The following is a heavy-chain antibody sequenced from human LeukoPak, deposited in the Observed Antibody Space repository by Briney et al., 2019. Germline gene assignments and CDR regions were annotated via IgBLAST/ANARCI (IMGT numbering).Heavy chain of an antibody. D-gene: IGHD3-10*01. CDR3: ARQSRDGSKTRGYYFDY. Sequence: GESLKISCEGSGYSFTSYWIGWVRQMPGKGLEWIGIIYPGDSATRYSPSFQGQVTISADKSISTAYLQWSSLKASDTAMYYCARQSRDGSKTRGYYFDYWGQGTLVTVSS. CDR2: IYPGDSAT. V-gene: IGHV5-51*01. CDR1: GYSFTSYW. J-gene: IGHJ4*02.